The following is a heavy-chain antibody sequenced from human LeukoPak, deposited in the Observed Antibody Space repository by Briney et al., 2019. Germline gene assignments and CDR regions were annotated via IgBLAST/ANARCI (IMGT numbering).Heavy chain of an antibody. V-gene: IGHV3-21*01. Sequence: GGSLRLSCAASGFTFSSYSMNWVRQVPGKGLGWVSSISSSSSYIYYADSVKGRFTISRDNAKNSLYLQMNSLRAEDTAVYYCAAGSSGYSTPFDYWGQGTLVTVSS. CDR2: ISSSSSYI. CDR1: GFTFSSYS. CDR3: AAGSSGYSTPFDY. D-gene: IGHD3-22*01. J-gene: IGHJ4*02.